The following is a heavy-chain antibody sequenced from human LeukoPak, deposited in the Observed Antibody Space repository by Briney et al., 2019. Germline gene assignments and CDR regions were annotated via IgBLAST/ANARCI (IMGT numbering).Heavy chain of an antibody. CDR1: GGFLHSYY. J-gene: IGHJ4*02. CDR2: VYYSGTT. D-gene: IGHD1-26*01. V-gene: IGHV4-59*08. CDR3: ARYGGSPSNYFDY. Sequence: PSETLSLTCSVSGGFLHSYYWSWIRQPPGKGLEWIGYVYYSGTTKYNPSLESRVTISVDTSKNQLSLRLSSVTAADTAVYYCARYGGSPSNYFDYWGQGTLVTVSA.